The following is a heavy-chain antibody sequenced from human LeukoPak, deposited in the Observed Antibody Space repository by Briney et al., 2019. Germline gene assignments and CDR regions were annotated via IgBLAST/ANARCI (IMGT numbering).Heavy chain of an antibody. Sequence: GGSLRLSCAAPGFTFDSYAMSWVRQVPGKGLAWVSAISGTGGNTFYAGPVTGRFTISRDNSKNTLYLQMNSLRVEDTAVYYCAKGGDSGTYYYSWFDPWGQGTLVTVSS. J-gene: IGHJ5*02. V-gene: IGHV3-23*01. CDR2: ISGTGGNT. D-gene: IGHD3-22*01. CDR1: GFTFDSYA. CDR3: AKGGDSGTYYYSWFDP.